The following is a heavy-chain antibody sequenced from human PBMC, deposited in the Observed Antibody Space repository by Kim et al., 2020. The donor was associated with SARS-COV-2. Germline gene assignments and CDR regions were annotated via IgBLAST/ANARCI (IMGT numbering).Heavy chain of an antibody. V-gene: IGHV3-21*01. CDR3: ARGALIDYDILTGYYVSPYFDY. D-gene: IGHD3-9*01. CDR2: ISSFSIYI. CDR1: GFTFSSYS. Sequence: GGSLRLSCAASGFTFSSYSMNWVRQAPGKGLEWVSSISSFSIYIYYADSVKGRFTISRDNAKNSLYLQMNSLRAEDTAVHYCARGALIDYDILTGYYVSPYFDYWGQGTLVTVSS. J-gene: IGHJ4*02.